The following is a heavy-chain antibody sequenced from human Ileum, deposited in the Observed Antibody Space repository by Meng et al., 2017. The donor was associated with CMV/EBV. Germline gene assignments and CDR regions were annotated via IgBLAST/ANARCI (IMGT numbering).Heavy chain of an antibody. CDR3: AGSITTPGGFDY. D-gene: IGHD3-3*01. J-gene: IGHJ4*02. CDR1: GFTVTSKY. CDR2: NYGGDST. V-gene: IGHV3-66*01. Sequence: VRRVESGGGLVQLGGSLGRSCAASGFTVTSKYMIWVRQAPGKGLEWVSVNYGGDSTYYGDSVKGRFTISRDKSRNTLYLQMNSLRAEDTAVYYRAGSITTPGGFDYWGQGTLVTVSS.